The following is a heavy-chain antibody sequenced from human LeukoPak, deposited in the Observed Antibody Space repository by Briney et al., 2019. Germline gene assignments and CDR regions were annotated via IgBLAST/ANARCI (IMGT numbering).Heavy chain of an antibody. V-gene: IGHV1-2*02. J-gene: IGHJ4*02. Sequence: GASVKVSCKASGYTFTGYYMHWVRQAPGQGLEWMGWINPKSGGTNYAQKFQGRVTMTRDTSISTAYMELSRLRSDDTAVYYCARDPVETAAPDYWGQGTLVTVSP. CDR2: INPKSGGT. CDR3: ARDPVETAAPDY. D-gene: IGHD5-24*01. CDR1: GYTFTGYY.